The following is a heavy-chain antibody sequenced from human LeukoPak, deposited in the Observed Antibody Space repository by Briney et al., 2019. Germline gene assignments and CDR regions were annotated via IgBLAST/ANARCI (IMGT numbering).Heavy chain of an antibody. CDR3: ARDPIVVVPAAILWDPYYYYGMDV. Sequence: GGSLRLSCAASGFTFSSYWMSWVRQAPGKGLEWVANIKQDGSEKYYVDSVKGRFTISRDNAKNSLYLQMNSLRAEDTAVYYCARDPIVVVPAAILWDPYYYYGMDVWGQGTTVTVSS. D-gene: IGHD2-2*02. CDR2: IKQDGSEK. CDR1: GFTFSSYW. J-gene: IGHJ6*02. V-gene: IGHV3-7*01.